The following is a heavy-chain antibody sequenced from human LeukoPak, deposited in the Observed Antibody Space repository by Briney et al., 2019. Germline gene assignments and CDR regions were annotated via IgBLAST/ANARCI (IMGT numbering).Heavy chain of an antibody. D-gene: IGHD3-10*01. CDR1: GGSISSYY. CDR3: ARGGYGSGSYYNTLYNWFDP. V-gene: IGHV4-59*01. CDR2: IYYSGST. Sequence: SETLSLTCTVSGGSISSYYWSWIRQPPGKGLEWIGYIYYSGSTNYNPSLKSRVTISVDTSKNQFSLKLSSVTAADTAVYYCARGGYGSGSYYNTLYNWFDPWGQGTLVTVSS. J-gene: IGHJ5*02.